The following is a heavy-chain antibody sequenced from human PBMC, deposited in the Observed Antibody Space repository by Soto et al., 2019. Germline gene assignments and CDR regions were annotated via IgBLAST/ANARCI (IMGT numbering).Heavy chain of an antibody. V-gene: IGHV3-30-3*01. J-gene: IGHJ4*02. CDR2: ISYDGSNK. CDR3: ARGIVVVVAATHVDY. Sequence: QVQLVESGGGVVQPGRSLRLSCAASGFTFSSYAMHWVRQAPGTGLEWVAVISYDGSNKYYADSVKGRFTISRDNSKNTLYLQMNSLRAEDTAVYYCARGIVVVVAATHVDYWGQGTLVTVSS. D-gene: IGHD2-15*01. CDR1: GFTFSSYA.